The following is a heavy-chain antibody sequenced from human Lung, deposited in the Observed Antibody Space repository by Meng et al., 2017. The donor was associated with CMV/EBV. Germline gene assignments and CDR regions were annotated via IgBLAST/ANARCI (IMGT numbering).Heavy chain of an antibody. Sequence: GESLKISCVASGFTFSSYWMHWVRQAPGKGLVWVSRIKSDGSSSAYADSVRSRFTISRDNAKNTLYLQMNSLRADDTAVYYCARENYRQYYYYGMDVWGQGTXVTVSS. CDR3: ARENYRQYYYYGMDV. V-gene: IGHV3-74*01. J-gene: IGHJ6*02. CDR1: GFTFSSYW. CDR2: IKSDGSSS. D-gene: IGHD1-7*01.